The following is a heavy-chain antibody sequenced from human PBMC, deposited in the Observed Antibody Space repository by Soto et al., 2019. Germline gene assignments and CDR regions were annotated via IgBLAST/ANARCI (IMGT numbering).Heavy chain of an antibody. V-gene: IGHV1-69*01. CDR3: ARSQGSSTSLEIYYYYYYGMDV. J-gene: IGHJ6*02. CDR2: IIAISGTA. Sequence: QVQLVQSGAEVKKPGSSVKVSCKASGGTFSSYAISWVRQAPGQGLEWMGGIIAISGTANYAQKFQGRVTITADESTSTVYMELSSLRSEDTAVYYCARSQGSSTSLEIYYYYYYGMDVCGQGTTVTVSS. CDR1: GGTFSSYA. D-gene: IGHD2-2*01.